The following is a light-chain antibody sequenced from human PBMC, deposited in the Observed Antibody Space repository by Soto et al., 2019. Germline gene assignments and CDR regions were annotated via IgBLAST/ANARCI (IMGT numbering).Light chain of an antibody. V-gene: IGKV3-15*01. Sequence: EVVMKQSPATLSVSRGERATLSCRASQTVSRNLAWYQQRPGQAPRLLIYDISNRATGVPARFSGSGSETEFTLTIRSLQSEDFAVYFCQQYNNWPSFGQGTRLEIK. J-gene: IGKJ5*01. CDR2: DIS. CDR1: QTVSRN. CDR3: QQYNNWPS.